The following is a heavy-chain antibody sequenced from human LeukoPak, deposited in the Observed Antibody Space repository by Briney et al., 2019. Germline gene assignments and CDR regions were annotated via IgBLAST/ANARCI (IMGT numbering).Heavy chain of an antibody. D-gene: IGHD3-10*01. Sequence: SETLSLTCAVYGGSFSGYYWSWIRQPPGKGLEWIGEINHSGRTNYNPSLKSRVTISVDTSKNQFSLKLSSVTAADTAVYYCARSRHGSGTIRARTNWFDPWGQGTLVTVSS. CDR2: INHSGRT. CDR3: ARSRHGSGTIRARTNWFDP. CDR1: GGSFSGYY. J-gene: IGHJ5*02. V-gene: IGHV4-34*01.